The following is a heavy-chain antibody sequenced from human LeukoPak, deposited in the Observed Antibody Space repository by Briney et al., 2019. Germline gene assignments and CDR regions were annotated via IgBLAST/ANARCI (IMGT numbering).Heavy chain of an antibody. CDR3: ASLTMIVVP. Sequence: MASETLSLTCAVYGGSFSGYYWSWIRQPPGKGLEWIGEINHSGSTNYNSSLKSRVTISVDTSKNQFSLKLSSVTAADTAVYYCASLTMIVVPWGQGTLVTVSS. CDR1: GGSFSGYY. V-gene: IGHV4-34*01. D-gene: IGHD3-22*01. J-gene: IGHJ4*02. CDR2: INHSGST.